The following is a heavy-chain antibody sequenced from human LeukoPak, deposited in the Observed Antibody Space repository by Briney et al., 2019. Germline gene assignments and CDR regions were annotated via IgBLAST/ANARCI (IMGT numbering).Heavy chain of an antibody. V-gene: IGHV1-3*01. CDR3: ARGYCSSTSCYMDV. CDR1: GYTFTSYA. J-gene: IGHJ6*02. D-gene: IGHD2-2*01. CDR2: INAGNGNI. Sequence: ASVKVSCKASGYTFTSYAMHWVRQAPGQGLERMGRINAGNGNIKYSQKLQGRVTITGDTSASTAYMELSSLRSEDTAVYYCARGYCSSTSCYMDVWGQGTTVT.